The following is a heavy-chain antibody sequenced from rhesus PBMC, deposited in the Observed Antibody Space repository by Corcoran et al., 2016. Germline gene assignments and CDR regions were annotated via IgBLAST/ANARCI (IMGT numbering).Heavy chain of an antibody. J-gene: IGHJ6*01. CDR3: ARGGPLYYYGLDS. CDR2: IGGSSGST. V-gene: IGHV4-127*01. Sequence: QVQLQESGPGVVEPSETLSLTCAVSGGSVSGSHRGSWFRQPPGKGLEWIGFIGGSSGSTNYNPSLKRRVTISKDTSKNQFSLKLSSVTAADTAVYYCARGGPLYYYGLDSWGQGVVVTVSS. D-gene: IGHD1-1*01. CDR1: GGSVSGSHR.